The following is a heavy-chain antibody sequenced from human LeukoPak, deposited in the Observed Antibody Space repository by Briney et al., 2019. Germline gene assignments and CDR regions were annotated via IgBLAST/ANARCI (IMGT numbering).Heavy chain of an antibody. CDR2: ISSSGSTI. V-gene: IGHV3-48*03. CDR1: GFTFSSYE. Sequence: GGSLRLSCAASGFTFSSYEMNWVRQAPGKGLEWVSYISSSGSTIYYADSVKGRFTISRDDAKNSLYLQMNSLRAEDTAVYYCARDGHSSSWPFDYWGQGTLVTVSS. J-gene: IGHJ4*02. CDR3: ARDGHSSSWPFDY. D-gene: IGHD6-13*01.